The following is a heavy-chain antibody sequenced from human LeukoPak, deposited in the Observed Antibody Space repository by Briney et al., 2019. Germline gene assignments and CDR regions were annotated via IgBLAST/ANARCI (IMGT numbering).Heavy chain of an antibody. CDR1: GFTFDDYA. V-gene: IGHV3-9*01. D-gene: IGHD3-16*01. Sequence: PGGSLRLSCAASGFTFDDYAMHWVRQAPGKGLEWVSGISWNSGSIGYADSVKGRFTISRDNSKNTLYLQMKSLRAEDTAVYYCARPFGYFDYWGQGTLVTVSS. CDR2: ISWNSGSI. CDR3: ARPFGYFDY. J-gene: IGHJ4*02.